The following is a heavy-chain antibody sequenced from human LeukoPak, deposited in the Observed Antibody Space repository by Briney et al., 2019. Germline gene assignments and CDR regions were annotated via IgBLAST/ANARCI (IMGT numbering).Heavy chain of an antibody. Sequence: GASVQVSCKASGYTFTSYYMHWVRQAPGQGLEWMGIINPSGGSTSYAQKFQGRVTMTRDTSTSTVYMELSSLRSEDTAVYYCARVGATTDFDYWGQGTLVTVSS. J-gene: IGHJ4*02. CDR1: GYTFTSYY. V-gene: IGHV1-46*01. CDR2: INPSGGST. D-gene: IGHD1-26*01. CDR3: ARVGATTDFDY.